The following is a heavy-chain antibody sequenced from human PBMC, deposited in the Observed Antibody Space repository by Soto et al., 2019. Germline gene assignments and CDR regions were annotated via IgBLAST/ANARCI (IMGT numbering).Heavy chain of an antibody. CDR3: ASDYDILTDHDAFDI. CDR1: GFTVSSNC. D-gene: IGHD3-9*01. V-gene: IGHV3-66*01. J-gene: IGHJ3*02. CDR2: IYSGGST. Sequence: PGGSLRLSCAASGFTVSSNCMSWVRQAPGKGLEWVSVIYSGGSTYYADSVKGRFTISRDNSKNTLYLQMNSLRAEDTAVYYCASDYDILTDHDAFDIWGQGTMVTVSS.